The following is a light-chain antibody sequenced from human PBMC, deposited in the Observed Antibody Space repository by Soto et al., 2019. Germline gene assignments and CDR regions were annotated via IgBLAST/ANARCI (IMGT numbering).Light chain of an antibody. Sequence: QSVLTQAPSAPGTPGQRVTISASGSSSNIGSNTVSWYQQVPGTAPNLLIYDNDERPSWVPGRFSGSKSGTSASLAISGFQSEDEADYYCATWDDSRNGYVFGPGTKVTVL. V-gene: IGLV1-44*01. CDR1: SSNIGSNT. CDR3: ATWDDSRNGYV. CDR2: DND. J-gene: IGLJ1*01.